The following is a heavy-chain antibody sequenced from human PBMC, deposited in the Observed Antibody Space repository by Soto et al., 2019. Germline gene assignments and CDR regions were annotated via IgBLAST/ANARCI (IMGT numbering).Heavy chain of an antibody. CDR3: ARGWRSRYYYGSGSYPYYYHYGMDV. CDR2: NNPSGST. CDR1: GGSFSGYC. V-gene: IGHV4-34*01. D-gene: IGHD3-10*01. Sequence: PSQTLSLTCPVSGGSFSGYCNSLIRHPPGNGLEWIAENNPSGSTNYNPSLTSRVTIPVDTSKNQFSLKLSSVTAADTAVYYCARGWRSRYYYGSGSYPYYYHYGMDVWGQGTTVT. J-gene: IGHJ6*02.